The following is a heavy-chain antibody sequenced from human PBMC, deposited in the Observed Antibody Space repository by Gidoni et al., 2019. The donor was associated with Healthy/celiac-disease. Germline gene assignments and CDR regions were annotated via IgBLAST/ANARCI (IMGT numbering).Heavy chain of an antibody. Sequence: EVLLFESGGGLVQLGGSLRPPCTGSGFTFSSFAMGWVLQAPGKGLQWVSIISESGGGTNYADSVKGRFTISRDNSKNSLYLQMNSLRVEDTAIYYCLFGSRAFDIWGQGTLVTVSS. J-gene: IGHJ3*02. V-gene: IGHV3-23*01. CDR1: GFTFSSFA. CDR3: LFGSRAFDI. D-gene: IGHD2-21*01. CDR2: ISESGGGT.